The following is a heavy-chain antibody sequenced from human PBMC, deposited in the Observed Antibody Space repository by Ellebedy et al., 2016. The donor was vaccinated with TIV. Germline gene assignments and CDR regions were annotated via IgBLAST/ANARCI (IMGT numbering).Heavy chain of an antibody. CDR2: INHSGST. J-gene: IGHJ4*02. D-gene: IGHD1-26*01. CDR3: ARVRYSGNYYPYFDY. Sequence: SETLSLTXAVYGAAFSTYYWSWIRQPPGKGLEWIGEINHSGSTNYNPSLKSRVTMSVDTSKNQFSLKLSSVTAADTAVYYCARVRYSGNYYPYFDYWGQGTLVTVSS. CDR1: GAAFSTYY. V-gene: IGHV4-34*01.